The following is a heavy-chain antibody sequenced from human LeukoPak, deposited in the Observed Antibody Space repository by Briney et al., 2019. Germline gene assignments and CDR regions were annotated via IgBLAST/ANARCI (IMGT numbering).Heavy chain of an antibody. CDR3: ARDYSDGHNRRDAFDL. CDR2: INPKSGAT. CDR1: GYSFSDFH. D-gene: IGHD5-18*01. J-gene: IGHJ3*01. Sequence: GASVRVSCKASGYSFSDFHIHWARQAPGQGLEWMGWINPKSGATSYAERFRGRVTMTRDTSLNTVYLELASLYSDDTAVFYCARDYSDGHNRRDAFDLWGQGTTLIVSS. V-gene: IGHV1-2*02.